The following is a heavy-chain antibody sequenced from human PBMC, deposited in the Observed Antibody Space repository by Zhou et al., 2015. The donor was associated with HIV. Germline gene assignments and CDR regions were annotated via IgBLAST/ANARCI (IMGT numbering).Heavy chain of an antibody. CDR3: ARGVSSGWSHYFDF. J-gene: IGHJ4*01. CDR1: GNIFSASF. V-gene: IGHV1-2*02. CDR2: IKANSGGT. D-gene: IGHD6-19*01. Sequence: QVHLVQSGPEVKKPGASVKVSCKASGNIFSASFIHWVRQAPGQGPEWLGWIKANSGGTNYAPTFEGRVSVTRDTSINTTYMELNSLRFDDTAIYYCARGVSSGWSHYFDFWGQGTVITVSS.